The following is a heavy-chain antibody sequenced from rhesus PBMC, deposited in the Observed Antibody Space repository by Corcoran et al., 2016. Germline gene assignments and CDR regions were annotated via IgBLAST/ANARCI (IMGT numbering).Heavy chain of an antibody. CDR2: SYGKSTIT. V-gene: IGHV4S9*01. CDR3: AREPPGGAEYFEF. Sequence: QVQLQESGPGLVKPSETLSLTCAVPGGSISDSYSWNWIRQPPGKGLEWIWKSYGKSTITYYNPTLKIRVTIAKDTSMNPFFLKVSSVTAADPAVYYCAREPPGGAEYFEFWGQGALVTVSS. J-gene: IGHJ1*01. CDR1: GGSISDSYS.